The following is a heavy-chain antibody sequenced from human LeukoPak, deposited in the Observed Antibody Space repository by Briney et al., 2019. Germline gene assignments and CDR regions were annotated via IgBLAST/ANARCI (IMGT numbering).Heavy chain of an antibody. CDR1: GYTLTSYG. J-gene: IGHJ4*02. CDR3: ARDGYSGSYGSDY. D-gene: IGHD1-26*01. Sequence: ASVKVSCKGSGYTLTSYGISWVRQAPAQGLEWMGCISAYNGNTNNAQKLQGRVTMTTDTSTSTAYMELRSLRSDDTAVYYCARDGYSGSYGSDYWGQGTLVTVSS. CDR2: ISAYNGNT. V-gene: IGHV1-18*01.